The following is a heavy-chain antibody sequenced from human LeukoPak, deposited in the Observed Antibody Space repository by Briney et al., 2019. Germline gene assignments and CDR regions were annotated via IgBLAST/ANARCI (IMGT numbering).Heavy chain of an antibody. J-gene: IGHJ3*02. Sequence: SETLSLTCAVYGGSFSGYYWSWIRQPPGKGLEWIGEINHSGSTNYNPSRKSRVAMSVGTSKDQFSLKLSSVTAADTAVYYCARGQRGYRPGMLIWGQGTMVTVSS. D-gene: IGHD5-18*01. CDR1: GGSFSGYY. V-gene: IGHV4-34*01. CDR3: ARGQRGYRPGMLI. CDR2: INHSGST.